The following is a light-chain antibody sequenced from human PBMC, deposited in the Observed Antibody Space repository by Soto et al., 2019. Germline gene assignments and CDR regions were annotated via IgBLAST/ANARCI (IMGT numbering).Light chain of an antibody. CDR1: SSNIGGNS. CDR2: DDN. Sequence: QSALTQPPSVSAAPGQKVTISCSGSSSNIGGNSVSWYQQLPGTAPKLLIYDDNKRPSGIPDRFSGSKSGTSATLGITGFQTGDEADYYCGSWDSSLSAYVLGTGTKV. V-gene: IGLV1-51*01. J-gene: IGLJ1*01. CDR3: GSWDSSLSAYV.